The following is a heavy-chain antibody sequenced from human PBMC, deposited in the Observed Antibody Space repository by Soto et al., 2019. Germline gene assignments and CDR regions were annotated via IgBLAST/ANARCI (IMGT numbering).Heavy chain of an antibody. V-gene: IGHV3-48*01. J-gene: IGHJ4*02. D-gene: IGHD3-9*01. CDR1: GFTFSSYS. Sequence: GGSLRLSCAASGFTFSSYSMNWVRQAPGKGLEWVSYISSNSDTIYYTDSVKGRFTISRDNSKNSLYLQMNSLRVEDTALYYCAKVRHPDGIWTFDYWGQGPPVTVSS. CDR3: AKVRHPDGIWTFDY. CDR2: ISSNSDTI.